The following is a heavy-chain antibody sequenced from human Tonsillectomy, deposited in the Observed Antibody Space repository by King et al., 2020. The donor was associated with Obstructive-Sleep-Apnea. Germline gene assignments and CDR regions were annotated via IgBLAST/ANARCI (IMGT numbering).Heavy chain of an antibody. D-gene: IGHD3-22*01. J-gene: IGHJ4*02. CDR3: ATTLAYYYDISGSRQHDY. CDR1: GYTLTQLS. V-gene: IGHV1-24*01. Sequence: QLVQSGAEMKKPGASVKVSCKVSGYTLTQLSMHWVRQAPGKGLEWMGGFDPEEGETIYAQNFQGRVTMTEGTSTDTAYMELSSLRSEDTAVYYCATTLAYYYDISGSRQHDYWGQGTLVTVSS. CDR2: FDPEEGET.